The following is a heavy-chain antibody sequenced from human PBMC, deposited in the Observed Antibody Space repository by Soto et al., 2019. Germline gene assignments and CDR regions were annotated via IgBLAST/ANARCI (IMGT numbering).Heavy chain of an antibody. J-gene: IGHJ4*02. V-gene: IGHV3-23*01. Sequence: GGSLRLSCAASGFTFSSYAMSWVRRAPGKGLEWVSSISGRGGSTNYADSVKGRFTISRDNSKNTLYLQMNSLRGEDTAEYYCAKMTLIVLEPATGPFPYFDYWGQGTLVTVSS. D-gene: IGHD2-8*02. CDR1: GFTFSSYA. CDR2: ISGRGGST. CDR3: AKMTLIVLEPATGPFPYFDY.